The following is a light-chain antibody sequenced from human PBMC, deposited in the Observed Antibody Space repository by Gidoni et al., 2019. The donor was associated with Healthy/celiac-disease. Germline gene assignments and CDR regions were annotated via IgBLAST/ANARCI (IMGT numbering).Light chain of an antibody. CDR1: QSVSSSY. J-gene: IGKJ4*01. Sequence: EIVLTQSPGTLSLSPGERATLSCRASQSVSSSYLAWYQQKPGQAPRLLIYGASRRATGIPDRFSGSGSGTDLTLTISRLEPEDFAVYYCQQYGSSPLTFGGGTKVEIK. CDR3: QQYGSSPLT. V-gene: IGKV3-20*01. CDR2: GAS.